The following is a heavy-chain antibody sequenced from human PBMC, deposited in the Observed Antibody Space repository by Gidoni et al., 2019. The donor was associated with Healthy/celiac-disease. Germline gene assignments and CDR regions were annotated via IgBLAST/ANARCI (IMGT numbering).Heavy chain of an antibody. CDR3: AKVSRAAGLNDY. V-gene: IGHV3-23*01. CDR1: GFTFSSYA. J-gene: IGHJ4*02. Sequence: EVQLLESGGGLVQHGGSLRLSCAASGFTFSSYAMSWVRQAPGKGLEWVSAISGSGGSTYYADSVKGRFTISRDNSKNTLYLQLNSLRAEDTAVYYCAKVSRAAGLNDYWGQGTLVTVSS. CDR2: ISGSGGST. D-gene: IGHD6-13*01.